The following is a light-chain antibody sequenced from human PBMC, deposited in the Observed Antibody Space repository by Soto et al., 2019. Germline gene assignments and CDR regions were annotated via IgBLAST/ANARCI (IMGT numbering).Light chain of an antibody. CDR2: DAS. V-gene: IGKV3D-20*02. Sequence: IVLTHSPGTLSLSPGERATLSCRASQSVSSSQLAWYQQKPGQAPRLLIYDASNRAPGIPARFSGSGSGTDFTLTISSLEPEDFVVYYCQQRSNWPWTFGQGTKVDIK. J-gene: IGKJ1*01. CDR3: QQRSNWPWT. CDR1: QSVSSSQ.